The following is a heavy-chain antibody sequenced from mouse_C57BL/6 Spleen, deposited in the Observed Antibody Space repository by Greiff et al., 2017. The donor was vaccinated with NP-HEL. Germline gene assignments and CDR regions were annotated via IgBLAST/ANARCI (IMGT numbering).Heavy chain of an antibody. Sequence: VQLEESGPELVKPGASVKISCKASGYAFSSSWMHWVKQRPGKGLEWIGRIYPGDGDTNYNGKFKGKATLTADKSSSTAYMQLCRLTSEDSAVDFCAEWLYYYGSSFGWYFDVWGTGTTVTVSS. J-gene: IGHJ1*03. CDR3: AEWLYYYGSSFGWYFDV. CDR2: IYPGDGDT. CDR1: GYAFSSSW. V-gene: IGHV1-82*01. D-gene: IGHD1-1*01.